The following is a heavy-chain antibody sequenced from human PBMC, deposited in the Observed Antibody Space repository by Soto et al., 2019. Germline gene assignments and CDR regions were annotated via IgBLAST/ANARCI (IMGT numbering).Heavy chain of an antibody. J-gene: IGHJ4*02. D-gene: IGHD3-16*01. CDR2: MNPNSGNS. CDR1: EYTFANHD. CDR3: ARGGGRWPHEKPGDY. V-gene: IGHV1-8*01. Sequence: QVQLVQSGAELKEPGASVKVSCTASEYTFANHDINWVRQAPGRGLEWMGWMNPNSGNSGFAQKFQDRVTMTRDTSRDTAYMELRNLRSEDTAVYYCARGGGRWPHEKPGDYWGQGTPVTVS.